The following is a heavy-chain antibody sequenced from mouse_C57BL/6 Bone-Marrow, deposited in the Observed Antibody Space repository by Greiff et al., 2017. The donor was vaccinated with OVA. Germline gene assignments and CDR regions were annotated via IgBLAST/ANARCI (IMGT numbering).Heavy chain of an antibody. Sequence: VQVVESGAELVRPGTSVKMSCKASGYTFTNYWIGWAKQRPGHGLEWIGDIYPGGGYTNYNEKFKGKATLTADKSSSTAYMQFSSLTSEDSAIYYCARSDGNYVWFAYWGQGTLVTVSA. J-gene: IGHJ3*01. D-gene: IGHD2-1*01. CDR3: ARSDGNYVWFAY. CDR1: GYTFTNYW. V-gene: IGHV1-63*01. CDR2: IYPGGGYT.